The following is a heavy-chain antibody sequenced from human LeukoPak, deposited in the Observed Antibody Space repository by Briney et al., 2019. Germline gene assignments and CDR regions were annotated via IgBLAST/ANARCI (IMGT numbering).Heavy chain of an antibody. Sequence: GGSLRLSCAASGFTFSSYGMSWVRQAPGKGLEWVSAISGSGGSTYYADSVKGRFTISRDDSKNTLFLQMDSLRAEDTAVYYCAKGGFGRPFDYWGQGTLVTVSS. V-gene: IGHV3-23*01. CDR3: AKGGFGRPFDY. CDR1: GFTFSSYG. D-gene: IGHD3-10*01. J-gene: IGHJ4*02. CDR2: ISGSGGST.